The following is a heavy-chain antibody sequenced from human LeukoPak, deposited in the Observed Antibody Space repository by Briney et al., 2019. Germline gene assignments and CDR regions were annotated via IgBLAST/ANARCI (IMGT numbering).Heavy chain of an antibody. Sequence: SETLSLTCSVSGGSISTFYWTWIRQPPGKGLEWIGYIYYTGSSNYNPPLKSRVTMSLDTSKGQFSLKLSSVTAADTAVYYCARRVATKSPYYYGMDVWGQGTSVTVSS. V-gene: IGHV4-59*08. D-gene: IGHD5-12*01. CDR2: IYYTGSS. CDR3: ARRVATKSPYYYGMDV. J-gene: IGHJ6*02. CDR1: GGSISTFY.